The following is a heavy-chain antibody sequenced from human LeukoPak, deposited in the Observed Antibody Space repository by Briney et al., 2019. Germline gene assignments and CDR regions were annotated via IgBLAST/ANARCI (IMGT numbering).Heavy chain of an antibody. Sequence: PGGSLRLSCAASGFTFSSYGMHWVRQAPGKGLEWVAVIWYGGSNKYYADSVKGRFTISRDNSKNTLYLQMNSLRAEDTAAYYCAKGYSGYDWSLVDYWGQGTLVTVSS. D-gene: IGHD5-12*01. CDR2: IWYGGSNK. CDR1: GFTFSSYG. V-gene: IGHV3-30*02. CDR3: AKGYSGYDWSLVDY. J-gene: IGHJ4*02.